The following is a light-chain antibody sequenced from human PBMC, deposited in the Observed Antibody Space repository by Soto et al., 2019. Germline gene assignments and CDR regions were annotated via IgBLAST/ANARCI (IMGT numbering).Light chain of an antibody. Sequence: QSALTQSPSASGSPGQSVTISCTGTKNDIGVYDFVSWYQHHPGKAPRLIIYEVVQRPSGVPDRFSGSKSGNTASLTVSGLQAADEADYFCKSYAGSNTYVFGRGTKLKVL. CDR3: KSYAGSNTYV. J-gene: IGLJ1*01. V-gene: IGLV2-8*01. CDR2: EVV. CDR1: KNDIGVYDF.